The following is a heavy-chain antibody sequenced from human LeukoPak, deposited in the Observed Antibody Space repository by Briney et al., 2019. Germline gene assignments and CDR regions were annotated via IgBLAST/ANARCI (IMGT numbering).Heavy chain of an antibody. D-gene: IGHD5-18*01. J-gene: IGHJ6*02. CDR2: IYNIGST. Sequence: SETLSLTCTVSGGSINGYYWTWIRQPPGKGLEWIGYIYNIGSTDYNPSLKSRVTISVDTSKTQFSLKLSSVTAADTAVYYCARETSYNYGRYGMDVWGQGTTVTVSS. CDR1: GGSINGYY. V-gene: IGHV4-59*01. CDR3: ARETSYNYGRYGMDV.